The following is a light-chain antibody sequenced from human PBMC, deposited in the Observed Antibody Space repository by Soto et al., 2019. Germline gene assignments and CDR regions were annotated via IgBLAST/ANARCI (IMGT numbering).Light chain of an antibody. CDR2: KAS. V-gene: IGKV1-5*03. J-gene: IGKJ1*01. Sequence: DFQMTQSPSTLSASVGDRVTITCRASQSISSWLAWYQQKPGKAPKLLIYKASSLESGVPSRFSGSGSGTEFTLTNSSLQHDDFANYNYQQYNSYPWTFGQGTKVEIK. CDR3: QQYNSYPWT. CDR1: QSISSW.